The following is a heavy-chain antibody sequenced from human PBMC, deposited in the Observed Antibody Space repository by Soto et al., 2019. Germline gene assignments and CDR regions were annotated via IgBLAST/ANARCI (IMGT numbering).Heavy chain of an antibody. CDR2: MYHTGST. CDR1: GDSITRSGFY. J-gene: IGHJ4*02. V-gene: IGHV4-39*01. CDR3: ARVRGGDTHVFDF. Sequence: QLHLHESGPGLVKPSETLSLSCSVSGDSITRSGFYWAWIRRPPGKELEWIGSMYHTGSTYYKLSLESRLTMSVDTSKSQFSLRLTSMTAADAGVYFCARVRGGDTHVFDFWGQGARVTVSS. D-gene: IGHD3-10*01.